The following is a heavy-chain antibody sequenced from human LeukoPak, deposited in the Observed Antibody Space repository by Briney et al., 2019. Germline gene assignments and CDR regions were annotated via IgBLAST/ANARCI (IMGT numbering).Heavy chain of an antibody. V-gene: IGHV4-61*01. CDR3: ARSEAVTHPLGWYFDL. CDR1: GGSISSGSYS. CDR2: IYYSGST. D-gene: IGHD4-17*01. J-gene: IGHJ2*01. Sequence: SETLSLTCTVSGGSISSGSYSWTWIRQPPGKGLEWIGYIYYSGSTNYNPSLKSRVTMSVDTSKNQFSLKLSSVTAADTAVYYCARSEAVTHPLGWYFDLWGRGTLVTVSS.